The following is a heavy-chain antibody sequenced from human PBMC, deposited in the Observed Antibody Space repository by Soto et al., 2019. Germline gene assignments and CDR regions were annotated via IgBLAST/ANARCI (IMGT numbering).Heavy chain of an antibody. CDR3: ARQLDIVVVTAPWFDP. CDR1: GGSISSSSYY. J-gene: IGHJ5*02. Sequence: SETLSLTCTVSGGSISSSSYYWGWIRQPPGKGLEWIGSIYYSGSTYYNPSLKSRVTISVDTSKNQFSLKLSSVTAADTAVYYCARQLDIVVVTAPWFDPWGQGTLVTVSS. V-gene: IGHV4-39*01. D-gene: IGHD2-21*02. CDR2: IYYSGST.